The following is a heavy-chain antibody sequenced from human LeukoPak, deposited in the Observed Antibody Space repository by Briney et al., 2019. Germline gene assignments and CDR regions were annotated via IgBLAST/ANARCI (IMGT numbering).Heavy chain of an antibody. D-gene: IGHD3-10*01. J-gene: IGHJ6*03. CDR2: INDIGNT. CDR3: ARLGSVGYYNYQYMDI. V-gene: IGHV4-34*01. Sequence: SAETLSLTCAVYGVSFSGYYWSWVRQPPGKGLEWVGEINDIGNTNYYPSLRRGGTISVETSKNQFTLTLTSATAAATAAYFCARLGSVGYYNYQYMDIWGKGTTATVSS. CDR1: GVSFSGYY.